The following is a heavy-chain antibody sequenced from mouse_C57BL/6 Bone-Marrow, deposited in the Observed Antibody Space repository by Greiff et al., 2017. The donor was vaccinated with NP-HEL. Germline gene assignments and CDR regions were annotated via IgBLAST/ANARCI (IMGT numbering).Heavy chain of an antibody. Sequence: EVQLQQSGPVLVKPGASVKMSCKASGYTFTDYYMNWVKQSHGKGLEWIGVINPYNGGTSYNQKFKGKATLTVDKSSSTAYMELNSLTSEDSAVYYCARVGYWYAMDYWGKGTSVTVSS. V-gene: IGHV1-19*01. D-gene: IGHD2-3*01. CDR1: GYTFTDYY. J-gene: IGHJ4*01. CDR2: INPYNGGT. CDR3: ARVGYWYAMDY.